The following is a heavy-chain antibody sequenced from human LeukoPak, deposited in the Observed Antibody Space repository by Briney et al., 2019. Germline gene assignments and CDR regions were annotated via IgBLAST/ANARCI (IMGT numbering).Heavy chain of an antibody. CDR1: GGSISSYY. CDR2: IYYSGST. CDR3: ARGPVTTAFDI. Sequence: SETPSLTCTVSGGSISSYYWSWIRQPPGKGLEWIGYIYYSGSTNYNPSLESRVTISVDTSKNQFSLKLSSVTAADTAVYYCARGPVTTAFDIWGQGTMVTVSS. D-gene: IGHD4-11*01. V-gene: IGHV4-59*01. J-gene: IGHJ3*02.